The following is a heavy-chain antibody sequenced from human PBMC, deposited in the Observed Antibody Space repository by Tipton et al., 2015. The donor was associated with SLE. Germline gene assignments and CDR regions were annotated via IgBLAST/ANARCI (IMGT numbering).Heavy chain of an antibody. CDR2: IYYSGST. J-gene: IGHJ4*02. V-gene: IGHV4-59*08. Sequence: TLSLTCTVSGGSITGYYWSWIRQPPGKGLEWIGYIYYSGSTNYNPSLKSRVTISLDTSENQFSLKLSSVTAADTAVYYCARGGGTLTSWSQGTLVTVSS. D-gene: IGHD1-1*01. CDR3: ARGGGTLTS. CDR1: GGSITGYY.